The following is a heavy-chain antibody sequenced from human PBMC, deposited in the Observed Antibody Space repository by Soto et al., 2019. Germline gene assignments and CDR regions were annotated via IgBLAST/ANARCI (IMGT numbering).Heavy chain of an antibody. V-gene: IGHV1-69*04. CDR2: IIPILGIA. CDR1: GGTFSSYT. J-gene: IGHJ6*03. Sequence: ASVKVSCKASGGTFSSYTISWVRQAPGQGLEWMGRIIPILGIANYAQKLQGRVTITADKSTSTAYMELSSLRSEDTAVYYCARDKGYSSCWYISERSYYYYYYMDVWGKGTTVTVSS. CDR3: ARDKGYSSCWYISERSYYYYYYMDV. D-gene: IGHD6-13*01.